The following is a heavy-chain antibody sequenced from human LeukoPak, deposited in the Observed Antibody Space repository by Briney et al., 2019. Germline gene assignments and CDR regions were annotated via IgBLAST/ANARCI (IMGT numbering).Heavy chain of an antibody. CDR1: GFTFSSYW. V-gene: IGHV3-7*01. J-gene: IGHJ4*02. Sequence: PGGSLRLSCAASGFTFSSYWMRWVRQAPGKGLEWVANIKQDGSEKYYVDSVKGRFTISRDNAKNSLYLQMNSLRAEDTAVYYCARVVGRIRGIQYYFDYWGQGTLVTVSS. CDR3: ARVVGRIRGIQYYFDY. D-gene: IGHD3-10*01. CDR2: IKQDGSEK.